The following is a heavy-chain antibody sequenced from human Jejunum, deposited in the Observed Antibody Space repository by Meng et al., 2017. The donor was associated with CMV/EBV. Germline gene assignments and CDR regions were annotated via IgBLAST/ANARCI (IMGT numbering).Heavy chain of an antibody. CDR2: VMSRSTDT. V-gene: IGHV1-46*01. CDR1: RYTLSNYQ. D-gene: IGHD5-24*01. Sequence: KASRYTLSNYQIQWVRQAHGRGREWKGIVMSRSTDTIYAQKFQGRVTMTRDTSTSTAYMELSSLRFEDTAIFYCARELTDAYYFDHWGQGTLVTVSS. J-gene: IGHJ4*02. CDR3: ARELTDAYYFDH.